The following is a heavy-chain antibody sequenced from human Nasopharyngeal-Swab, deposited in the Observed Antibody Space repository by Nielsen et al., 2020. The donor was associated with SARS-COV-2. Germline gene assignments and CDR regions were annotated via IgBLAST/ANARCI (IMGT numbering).Heavy chain of an antibody. D-gene: IGHD3-9*01. V-gene: IGHV4-39*01. CDR3: ARQDWLLFDY. CDR1: GGSISSSSYY. Sequence: SETLSLTCTVSGGSISSSSYYWGWIRQPPGKGLEWIGSIYYSGSTYYNPSLKSRVTISVDTSKNQFSLKLSSMTAADTAVYYCARQDWLLFDYWGQGTLVTVSS. J-gene: IGHJ4*02. CDR2: IYYSGST.